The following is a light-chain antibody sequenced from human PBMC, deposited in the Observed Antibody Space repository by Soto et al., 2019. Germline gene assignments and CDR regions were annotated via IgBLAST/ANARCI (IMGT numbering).Light chain of an antibody. V-gene: IGKV3-20*01. J-gene: IGKJ5*01. CDR2: GAS. Sequence: EVVLTQSPGTLSLSPGERATPSCRAIQSVSSSYLAWYQQKPGQAPTLLIYGASSRATGIPDRFSGIGSATDYSLTISRLEPQDFAVYYCQQYGSTPPITFGQGTRLEIK. CDR1: QSVSSSY. CDR3: QQYGSTPPIT.